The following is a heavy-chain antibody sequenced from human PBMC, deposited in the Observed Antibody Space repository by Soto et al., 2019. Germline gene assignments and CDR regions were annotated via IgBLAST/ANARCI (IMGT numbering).Heavy chain of an antibody. CDR1: GGSISSGGYY. V-gene: IGHV4-31*03. J-gene: IGHJ4*02. Sequence: SETLSLTCTVSGGSISSGGYYWSWIRQHPGKGLEWIGYIYYSGSTYYNPSLKSRVTISVDTSKNQFSLKLSSVTAADTAVYYCARHHYYDSSGYSPFDYWGQGTLVTVSS. CDR2: IYYSGST. CDR3: ARHHYYDSSGYSPFDY. D-gene: IGHD3-22*01.